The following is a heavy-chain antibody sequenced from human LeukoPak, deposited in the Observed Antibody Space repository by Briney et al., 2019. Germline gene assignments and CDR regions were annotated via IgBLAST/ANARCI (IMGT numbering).Heavy chain of an antibody. V-gene: IGHV4-39*01. CDR1: GGSIRSSYYY. CDR2: IYDSGST. CDR3: ARLYYYDSSGYLWYFDL. D-gene: IGHD3-22*01. Sequence: SETLSLTCTVSGGSIRSSYYYWGWIRQPPGKGLEWIGSIYDSGSTYYNPSLKSRVTISVDTSKNQFSLKLNSVTAADTAVYYCARLYYYDSSGYLWYFDLWGRGTLVTVSS. J-gene: IGHJ2*01.